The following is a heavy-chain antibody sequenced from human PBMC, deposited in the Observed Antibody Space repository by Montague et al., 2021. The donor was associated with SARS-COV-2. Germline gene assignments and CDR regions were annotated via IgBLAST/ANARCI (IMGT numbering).Heavy chain of an antibody. Sequence: SLRLSCAASGFTFSSYAMHWVRQAPGKGLEWVAVISYDGSNKYYADSVKGQFTISRDYSKNTLYLQMNSLRAEDTAVYYCARDLSYYGMDVWGQGTTVTVSS. CDR2: ISYDGSNK. D-gene: IGHD2/OR15-2a*01. J-gene: IGHJ6*02. V-gene: IGHV3-30-3*01. CDR1: GFTFSSYA. CDR3: ARDLSYYGMDV.